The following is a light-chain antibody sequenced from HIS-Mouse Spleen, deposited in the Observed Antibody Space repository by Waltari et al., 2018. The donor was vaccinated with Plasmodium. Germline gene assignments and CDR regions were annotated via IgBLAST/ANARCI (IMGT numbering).Light chain of an antibody. CDR3: CSYAGSYTFDV. V-gene: IGLV2-11*01. Sequence: QSALTQPRSVSGSPGQSVTISCTGTSSDVGGYNYVSWYQQHPGKAPKLVIYDVSKRPSGVPDRVSCSKSGNTASLTISGLQAEDEADYYCCSYAGSYTFDVFGTGTKVTVL. CDR1: SSDVGGYNY. CDR2: DVS. J-gene: IGLJ1*01.